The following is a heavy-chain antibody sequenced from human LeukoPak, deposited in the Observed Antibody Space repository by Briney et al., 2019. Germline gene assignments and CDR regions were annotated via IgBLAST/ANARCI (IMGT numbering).Heavy chain of an antibody. CDR3: ARDPITMIAYFDY. CDR1: GGSISSSSYY. V-gene: IGHV4-39*07. D-gene: IGHD3-22*01. Sequence: PSETLSLTCTVSGGSISSSSYYWGWIRQPPGTGLEWIGSIYYSGSTYYNPSLKSRVTISVDTSKNQFSLKLSSVTAADTAVYYCARDPITMIAYFDYWGQGTLVTVSS. J-gene: IGHJ4*02. CDR2: IYYSGST.